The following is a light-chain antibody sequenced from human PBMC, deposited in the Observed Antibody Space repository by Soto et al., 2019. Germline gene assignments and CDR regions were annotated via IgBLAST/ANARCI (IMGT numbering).Light chain of an antibody. Sequence: QSVLTQPRSVSGSPGQSVTISCTGTSSDVGAYNYVSWYQQHPGKAPKLMIYDVTKRPSGVPDRFSGSKSGNTASLTISGLQAADEADYYCCSYAGSQVVFGGGTKLTVL. CDR2: DVT. V-gene: IGLV2-11*01. CDR3: CSYAGSQVV. J-gene: IGLJ2*01. CDR1: SSDVGAYNY.